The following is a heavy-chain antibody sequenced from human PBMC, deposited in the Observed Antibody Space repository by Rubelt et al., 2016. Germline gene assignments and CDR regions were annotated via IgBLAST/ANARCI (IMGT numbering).Heavy chain of an antibody. J-gene: IGHJ2*01. CDR1: GGSISSSSYY. D-gene: IGHD7-27*01. CDR2: VYSSGRT. CDR3: ARDLWGWYFDL. V-gene: IGHV4-39*07. Sequence: QVQLQESGPGLVKPSETLSLTCTVSGGSISSSSYYWGWIRQPPGKGLEWIGSVYSSGRTNYNPSLESRVTMLVDTSKNNFSLRLSSVTAADTAVYYCARDLWGWYFDLWGRGTLVTVFS.